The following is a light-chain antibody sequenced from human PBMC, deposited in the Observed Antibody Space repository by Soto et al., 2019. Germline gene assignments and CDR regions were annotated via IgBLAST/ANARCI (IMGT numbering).Light chain of an antibody. Sequence: DIQMTQSPSSLSASVGDRVTITCRASQSISFYLNWYQQNPGKAPKLLIYAASNLQSGVPSRFSCSGSGTEFTLTISSLQPEDFATYYCQQSDSAPRYSFGQGTKVEIK. CDR3: QQSDSAPRYS. J-gene: IGKJ2*01. CDR2: AAS. CDR1: QSISFY. V-gene: IGKV1-39*01.